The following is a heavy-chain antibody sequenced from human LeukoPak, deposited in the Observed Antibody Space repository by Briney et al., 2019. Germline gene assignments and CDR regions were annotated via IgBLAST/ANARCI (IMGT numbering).Heavy chain of an antibody. CDR1: GGSINSGGYY. J-gene: IGHJ6*02. CDR2: IYYGGST. V-gene: IGHV4-61*08. D-gene: IGHD6-19*01. Sequence: SQTLSLTCAVSGGSINSGGYYWSWIRQPPGKGLEWIGYIYYGGSTNYNPSLKSRVTISVDTSKNQFSLKLSSVTAADTAMYYCARDGRIAVAGFYYYYGMDVWGQGTTVTVSS. CDR3: ARDGRIAVAGFYYYYGMDV.